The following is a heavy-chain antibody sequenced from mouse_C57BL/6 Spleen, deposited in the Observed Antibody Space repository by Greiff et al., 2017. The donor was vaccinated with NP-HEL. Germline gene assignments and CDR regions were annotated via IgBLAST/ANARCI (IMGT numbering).Heavy chain of an antibody. V-gene: IGHV1-80*01. CDR1: GYAFSSYW. Sequence: QVQLQQSGAELVKPGASVKISCKASGYAFSSYWMNWVKQRPGKGLEWIGQIYPGDGDTNYNGKFKGKATLTADKSSSTAYTQLSSLTSEDSAVYFCARSGNYGNFFDYWGQGTTLTVSS. CDR2: IYPGDGDT. J-gene: IGHJ2*01. D-gene: IGHD2-1*01. CDR3: ARSGNYGNFFDY.